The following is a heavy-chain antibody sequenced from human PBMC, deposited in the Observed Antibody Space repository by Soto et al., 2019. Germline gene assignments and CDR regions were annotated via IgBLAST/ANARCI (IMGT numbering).Heavy chain of an antibody. D-gene: IGHD3-10*01. CDR2: INHSGST. Sequence: SETLSLTCAVYGGSFSGYYWSWIRQPPGKGLEWIGEINHSGSTNYNPSLKSRVTISVDTSKNQFSLKLSSVTAADTAVYYCARAHYYGSGSYYNEDGMDVWGQGTTVTVSS. CDR3: ARAHYYGSGSYYNEDGMDV. J-gene: IGHJ6*02. V-gene: IGHV4-34*01. CDR1: GGSFSGYY.